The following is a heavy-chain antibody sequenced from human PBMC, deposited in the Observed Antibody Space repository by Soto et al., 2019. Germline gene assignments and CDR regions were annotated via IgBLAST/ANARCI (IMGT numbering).Heavy chain of an antibody. D-gene: IGHD1-7*01. CDR3: AREASAPGTFREDASDI. Sequence: QVQLVQSGADVKKSGSSVKVACKVSGDTFSNYAINWVRRAPGQGLEWMGAIVPIFRTTNYAQKFQGRVTITADESTIXXYMELSRLRSDDTATYYCAREASAPGTFREDASDIWGQGTKVTVSS. J-gene: IGHJ3*02. CDR1: GDTFSNYA. V-gene: IGHV1-69*12. CDR2: IVPIFRTT.